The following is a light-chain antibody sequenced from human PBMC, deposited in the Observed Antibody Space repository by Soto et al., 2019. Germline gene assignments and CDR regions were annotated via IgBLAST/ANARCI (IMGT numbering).Light chain of an antibody. CDR1: SRDVGGYNY. V-gene: IGLV2-14*01. CDR2: DVR. J-gene: IGLJ1*01. Sequence: QSVLTQPASVSGSPGQSITISCTGTSRDVGGYNYVSWYQQHPGKAPKLMIYDVRSRPSGVSNRFSGSKSVNTASLTISGLQAEDEADYYCRSYTTISTYVFGTGTKVTVL. CDR3: RSYTTISTYV.